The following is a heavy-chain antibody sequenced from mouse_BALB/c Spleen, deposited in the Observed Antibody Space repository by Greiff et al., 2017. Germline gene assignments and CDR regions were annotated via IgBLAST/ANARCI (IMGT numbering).Heavy chain of an antibody. CDR1: GYTFTDYA. D-gene: IGHD2-13*01. J-gene: IGHJ3*01. CDR2: ISTYYGDA. V-gene: IGHV1S137*01. CDR3: ARGDGFAY. Sequence: LVESGAELVRPGVSVKISCKGSGYTFTDYAMHWVKQSHAKSLEWIGVISTYYGDASYNQKFKGKATMTVDKSSSTAYMELARLTSEDSAIYYCARGDGFAYWGQGTLVTVSA.